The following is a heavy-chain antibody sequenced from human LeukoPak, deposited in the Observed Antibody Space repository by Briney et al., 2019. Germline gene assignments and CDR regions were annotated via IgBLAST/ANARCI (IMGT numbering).Heavy chain of an antibody. V-gene: IGHV4-34*01. CDR2: INHSGST. Sequence: PSETLSLTCAVYGGSFSGCYWSWIRQPPGKGLEWIGEINHSGSTNYNPSLKSRVTISVDTSKNQFSLKLSSVTAADTAVYYCARGRKYYYYYMDVWGKGTTVTVSS. CDR3: ARGRKYYYYYMDV. CDR1: GGSFSGCY. J-gene: IGHJ6*03.